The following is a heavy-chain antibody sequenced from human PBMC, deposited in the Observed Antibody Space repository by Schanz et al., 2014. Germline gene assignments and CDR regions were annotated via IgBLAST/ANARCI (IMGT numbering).Heavy chain of an antibody. V-gene: IGHV3-23*01. CDR2: ISGSGGNT. Sequence: DVHLLESGGGLVQPGGSLRLSCAASGFTFRGYAMSWVRQAPGRGLEWVSIISGSGGNTYYADAVRGRFTISRDNSKTTVYLQMNSLRAEDTAVYYCAKDAENTAMITGYFDYWGQGTLVTVSS. D-gene: IGHD5-18*01. J-gene: IGHJ4*02. CDR1: GFTFRGYA. CDR3: AKDAENTAMITGYFDY.